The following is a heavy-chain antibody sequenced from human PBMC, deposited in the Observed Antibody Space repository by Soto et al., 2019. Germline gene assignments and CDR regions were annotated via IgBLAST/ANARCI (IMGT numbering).Heavy chain of an antibody. CDR1: GFPFSSYG. Sequence: PGGSLGLSCASSGFPFSSYGMHWVRQAPGKGLEWVAVISYDGSNKYYADSVKGRFTISRDNSKNTLYLQMNSLRAEDTAVYYCAKDTQSAYCGGDCYPDSFDYWGQGTLVTVSS. D-gene: IGHD2-21*02. J-gene: IGHJ4*02. V-gene: IGHV3-30*18. CDR2: ISYDGSNK. CDR3: AKDTQSAYCGGDCYPDSFDY.